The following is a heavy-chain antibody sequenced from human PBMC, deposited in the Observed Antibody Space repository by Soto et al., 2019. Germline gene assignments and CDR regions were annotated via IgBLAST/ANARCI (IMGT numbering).Heavy chain of an antibody. J-gene: IGHJ6*02. V-gene: IGHV3-11*01. CDR1: GFTFSDYS. Sequence: LRLSCAASGFTFSDYSMNWVRQAPGKGLEWVSYISRSGSDIYYADSVKGRFTISRDNAKNSLFLQMNSLRAEDTAVYYCATVGYCSSTSCQTRYYYYGMDVWGQGTTVTVSS. D-gene: IGHD2-2*03. CDR2: ISRSGSDI. CDR3: ATVGYCSSTSCQTRYYYYGMDV.